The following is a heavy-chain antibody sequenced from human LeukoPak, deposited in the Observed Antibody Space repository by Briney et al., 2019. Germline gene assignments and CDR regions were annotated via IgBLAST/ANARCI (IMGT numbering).Heavy chain of an antibody. CDR2: IWYDGSNK. D-gene: IGHD6-13*01. CDR3: ARNLAAARGFDP. V-gene: IGHV3-33*01. CDR1: GFTFSSYG. J-gene: IGHJ5*02. Sequence: TGGSLRLSCAASGFTFSSYGMHWVRQAPGKGLEWVAVIWYDGSNKYYADSVKGRFTISRDNSKNTLYLQMNSLRAEDTAVYYCARNLAAARGFDPWGQGTLVTVSS.